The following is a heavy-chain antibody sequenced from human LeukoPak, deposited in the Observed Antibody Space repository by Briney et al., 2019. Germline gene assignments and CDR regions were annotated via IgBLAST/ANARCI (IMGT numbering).Heavy chain of an antibody. J-gene: IGHJ3*02. CDR1: GGSISSGSYY. CDR3: ASQSHPPSRYCSSTSCYSGAFDI. V-gene: IGHV4-61*02. CDR2: IYTSGST. Sequence: SQTLSLTCTVSGGSISSGSYYWSWIRQPAGKGLEWIGRIYTSGSTNYNPSLKSRVTISVDTSKNQFSLKLSSVTAADTAVYYCASQSHPPSRYCSSTSCYSGAFDIWGQGTMVTVSS. D-gene: IGHD2-2*01.